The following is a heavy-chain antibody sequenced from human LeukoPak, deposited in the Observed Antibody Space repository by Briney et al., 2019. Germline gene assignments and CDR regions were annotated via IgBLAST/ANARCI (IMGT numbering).Heavy chain of an antibody. D-gene: IGHD3-10*01. CDR3: AGDHGSGFGH. J-gene: IGHJ4*02. CDR1: GLTFSSYS. CDR2: ISSSSGYI. Sequence: PGGSLRLSCAASGLTFSSYSMNWVRQAPGKGLEWVSSISSSSGYIYYADSVKGRFTISRDNAKNSLYLQMNSLRAEDTAVYYCAGDHGSGFGHWGQGTLVTVSS. V-gene: IGHV3-21*01.